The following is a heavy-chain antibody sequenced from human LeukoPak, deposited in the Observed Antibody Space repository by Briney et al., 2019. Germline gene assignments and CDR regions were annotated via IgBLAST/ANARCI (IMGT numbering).Heavy chain of an antibody. CDR2: ISYDGSNK. CDR1: GVTFGSYA. Sequence: GGSLRLSCAASGVTFGSYAMHWVRQAPGKGLEWVAVISYDGSNKYYADSVKGRFTISRDNSKNTLYLQMNSLRAEDTAVYHCAREYYDFWSGYYQNTKYYFDYWGQGTLVTVSS. D-gene: IGHD3-3*01. V-gene: IGHV3-30-3*01. CDR3: AREYYDFWSGYYQNTKYYFDY. J-gene: IGHJ4*02.